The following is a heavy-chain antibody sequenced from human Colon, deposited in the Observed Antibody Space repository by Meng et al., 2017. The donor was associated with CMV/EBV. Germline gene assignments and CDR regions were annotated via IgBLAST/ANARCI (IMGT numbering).Heavy chain of an antibody. CDR2: IRSKTYGGTT. D-gene: IGHD2-15*01. CDR3: ARPADVLVIAKGLDY. J-gene: IGHJ4*02. CDR1: GFTFGDDA. V-gene: IGHV3-49*04. Sequence: GGSLRLSCTTFGFTFGDDAMNWVRQAPGKGLQWVGFIRSKTYGGTTEYAASVKGRFTISRDDSKNTLFLQMNSLRPEDTAIYYCARPADVLVIAKGLDYWGQGTLVTVSS.